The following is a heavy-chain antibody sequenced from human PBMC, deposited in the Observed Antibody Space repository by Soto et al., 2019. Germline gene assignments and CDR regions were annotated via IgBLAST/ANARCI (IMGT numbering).Heavy chain of an antibody. V-gene: IGHV6-1*01. CDR2: TYYRSKWYN. CDR3: ARVGGYSSSSPIDY. J-gene: IGHJ4*02. CDR1: GDGVSSNSAA. Sequence: SQTLSLTCAISGDGVSSNSAAWNWIRQSPSRGLEWLGRTYYRSKWYNDYAVSVKSRITINPDTSKNQFSLQLNSVTPEDTAVYYCARVGGYSSSSPIDYWGQGTLVTVSS. D-gene: IGHD6-6*01.